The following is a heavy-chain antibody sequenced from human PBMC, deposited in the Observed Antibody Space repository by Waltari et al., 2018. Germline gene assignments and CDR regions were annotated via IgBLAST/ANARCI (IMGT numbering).Heavy chain of an antibody. CDR1: GYSISSGYY. D-gene: IGHD6-13*01. V-gene: IGHV4-38-2*02. CDR3: ARDKGIAAAGTRRNWFDP. Sequence: QVQLQESGPGLVKPSETLSLTCAVSGYSISSGYYWCWIRQPPGKGMEWIGSIYHSGSTYYNPSLKSRVTISVDTSKNQFSLKLSSVTAADTAVYYCARDKGIAAAGTRRNWFDPWGQGTLVTVSS. J-gene: IGHJ5*02. CDR2: IYHSGST.